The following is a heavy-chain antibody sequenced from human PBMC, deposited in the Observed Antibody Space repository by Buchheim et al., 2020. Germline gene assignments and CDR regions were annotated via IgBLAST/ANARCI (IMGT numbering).Heavy chain of an antibody. D-gene: IGHD3-10*01. Sequence: EVQLVESGGGLVQPGGSLRLSCSAPGFPFSIYWMHWVRQAPGKGLAWVSHINREGTTTNYADSVRGRFTLSRDNGKNKLYLQMNNLRAEDTAVYYCVRDMYGSGDYWGQGTL. J-gene: IGHJ4*02. CDR3: VRDMYGSGDY. CDR2: INREGTTT. V-gene: IGHV3-74*01. CDR1: GFPFSIYW.